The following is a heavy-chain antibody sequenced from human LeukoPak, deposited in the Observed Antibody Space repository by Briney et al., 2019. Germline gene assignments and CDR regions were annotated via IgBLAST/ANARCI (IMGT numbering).Heavy chain of an antibody. D-gene: IGHD6-6*01. V-gene: IGHV1-2*02. CDR1: GYTFTVYY. CDR3: ARRGEQLVPDY. Sequence: ASVKVSCKASGYTFTVYYMHWLRQPPGKGLEWMGWINPNSGGTNYAQKFQGRVTMTRDTSISTAYMELSRLRSDDTAVYYCARRGEQLVPDYWGQGTLVTVSS. J-gene: IGHJ4*02. CDR2: INPNSGGT.